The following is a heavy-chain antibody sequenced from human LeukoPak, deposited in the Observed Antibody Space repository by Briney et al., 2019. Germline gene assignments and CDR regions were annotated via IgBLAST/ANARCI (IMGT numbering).Heavy chain of an antibody. J-gene: IGHJ4*02. D-gene: IGHD3-10*01. CDR1: GFTFSSYG. V-gene: IGHV3-30*02. Sequence: PGGSLRLSCAASGFTFSSYGMHWVRQAPGKGLEWVAFIRYDGNNEYYADSVKGRFTIFRDNSKNTLYLQMNSLRAEDTAVYYCAKDPYFMVRGVTIPVVPYYFDFWGQGTLVTVSS. CDR2: IRYDGNNE. CDR3: AKDPYFMVRGVTIPVVPYYFDF.